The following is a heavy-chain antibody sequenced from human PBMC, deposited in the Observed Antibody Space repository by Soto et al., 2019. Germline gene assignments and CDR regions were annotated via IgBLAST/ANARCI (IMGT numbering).Heavy chain of an antibody. CDR2: IIPIFGTA. CDR1: GGTLSSYT. CDR3: AVRGSRFGYEDY. J-gene: IGHJ4*02. D-gene: IGHD5-18*01. V-gene: IGHV1-69*01. Sequence: QVQLVQSGAEVKKPGSSVKVSCETSGGTLSSYTINWVRQAPGQGLEWMGGIIPIFGTANYAQKFQGRVTITADESTSTVYMELSSLRSEDTAVYSCAVRGSRFGYEDYWGQGTLVTVSS.